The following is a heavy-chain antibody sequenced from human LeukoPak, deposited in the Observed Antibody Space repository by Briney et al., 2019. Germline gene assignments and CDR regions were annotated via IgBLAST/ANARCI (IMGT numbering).Heavy chain of an antibody. J-gene: IGHJ4*02. V-gene: IGHV1-69*04. CDR3: ARGTSIAALGDY. Sequence: SVKVSCKASGGTFSSYAISWVRQAPGQGLEWMGRIIPILGIANYAQKFQGRVTITTDESTSTAYMELSSLRSEDTAVYYCARGTSIAALGDYWGQGTLVTVSS. CDR2: IIPILGIA. CDR1: GGTFSSYA. D-gene: IGHD6-6*01.